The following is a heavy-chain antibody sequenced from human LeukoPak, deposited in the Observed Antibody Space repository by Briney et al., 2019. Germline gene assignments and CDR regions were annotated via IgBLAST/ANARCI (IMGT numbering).Heavy chain of an antibody. V-gene: IGHV3-20*04. J-gene: IGHJ4*02. Sequence: GGSLRLSCATSGFTFVDYGLSWVRRAPGKGLEWLCAINYNGAITDYADSVKGRFTISRDNAKNSLYLRMDSLRAEDTALYYCPRDRLGPPFSVSHFDLWGQGTLVTVSS. CDR2: INYNGAIT. D-gene: IGHD3-16*01. CDR3: PRDRLGPPFSVSHFDL. CDR1: GFTFVDYG.